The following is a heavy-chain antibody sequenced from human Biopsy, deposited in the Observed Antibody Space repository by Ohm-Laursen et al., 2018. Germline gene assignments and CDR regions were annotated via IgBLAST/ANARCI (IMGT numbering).Heavy chain of an antibody. Sequence: GSSVKVSCKASGFSFTGYYIHWVRQAPGQGLEWMGWISPKSGDTNYAHKFQGNITMTRDTSMSTAYMEMSRLRRDDTAVYYCALQSVAQMKNFDYWGQGTLVTVSS. D-gene: IGHD6-19*01. CDR2: ISPKSGDT. CDR3: ALQSVAQMKNFDY. V-gene: IGHV1-2*02. CDR1: GFSFTGYY. J-gene: IGHJ4*02.